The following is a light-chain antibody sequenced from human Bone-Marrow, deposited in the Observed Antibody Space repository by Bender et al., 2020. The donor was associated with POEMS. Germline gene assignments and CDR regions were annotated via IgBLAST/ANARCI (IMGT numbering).Light chain of an antibody. V-gene: IGLV2-23*01. Sequence: QSALTQPASVSGSPGQSITISCSGTSNDVGKYNRVSWYQQHPHRGPKLIIYEDTERPSGVSYRFSASKSGNMASLTISGLQAEDEGLYFCCSYTTSSWVFGGGTTLTVL. CDR3: CSYTTSSWV. CDR1: SNDVGKYNR. J-gene: IGLJ3*02. CDR2: EDT.